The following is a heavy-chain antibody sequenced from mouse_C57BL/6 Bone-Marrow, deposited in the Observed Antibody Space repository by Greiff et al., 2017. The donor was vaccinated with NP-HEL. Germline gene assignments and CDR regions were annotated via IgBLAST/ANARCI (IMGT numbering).Heavy chain of an antibody. J-gene: IGHJ4*01. V-gene: IGHV1-76*01. Sequence: VQMQQVGAELVRPGASVKLSCKASGYTFTDYYINWVKQRPGQGLEWIARIYPGSGNTYYNEKFKGKATLTAEKSSSTAYMQLSSLTSEDSAVYFCARDGPYGFMDYWGQGTSVTVSS. D-gene: IGHD2-2*01. CDR1: GYTFTDYY. CDR3: ARDGPYGFMDY. CDR2: IYPGSGNT.